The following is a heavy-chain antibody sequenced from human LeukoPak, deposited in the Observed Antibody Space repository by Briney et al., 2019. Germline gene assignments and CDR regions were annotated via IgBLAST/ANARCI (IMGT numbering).Heavy chain of an antibody. D-gene: IGHD4-17*01. CDR2: INPNSGGT. CDR1: GYTFTGYY. J-gene: IGHJ4*02. Sequence: ASVKVSCKASGYTFTGYYMHWVRQAPGQGLEWMGWINPNSGGTNYAQKFQGRVTMTRDTSISTAYMEPSRLRSDDTAVDYFATDGGVTVTTCNYWGQGTLVTVSS. V-gene: IGHV1-2*02. CDR3: ATDGGVTVTTCNY.